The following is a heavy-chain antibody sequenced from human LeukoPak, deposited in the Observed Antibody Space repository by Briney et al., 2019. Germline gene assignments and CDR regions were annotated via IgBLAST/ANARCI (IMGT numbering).Heavy chain of an antibody. CDR3: ARRTEWPYYYSMDV. V-gene: IGHV4-61*02. CDR1: GGSISSGSYY. CDR2: IYTSGST. J-gene: IGHJ6*02. D-gene: IGHD3-3*01. Sequence: SQTLSLTCTVSGGSISSGSYYWSWIRRPAGTGLEWIGRIYTSGSTNYNPSLKSRVTISVDTSKNQFSLKLSSVTAADTAVYYCARRTEWPYYYSMDVWGQGTTVTVSS.